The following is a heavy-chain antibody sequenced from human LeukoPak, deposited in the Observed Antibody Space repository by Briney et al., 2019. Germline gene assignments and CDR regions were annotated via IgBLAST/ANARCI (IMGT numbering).Heavy chain of an antibody. CDR2: VSYSGYT. D-gene: IGHD6-25*01. J-gene: IGHJ6*02. CDR3: AKLSHIAAAGAYSYHALDV. CDR1: GGSINNNH. V-gene: IGHV4-59*13. Sequence: SSETLSLTCTISGGSINNNHWTWIRKPPGKGLEWIGFVSYSGYTEYNPSLNSRLTISTDTSNNRFSLRLRSVTAADTAVYYCAKLSHIAAAGAYSYHALDVWSQGTTVTVSS.